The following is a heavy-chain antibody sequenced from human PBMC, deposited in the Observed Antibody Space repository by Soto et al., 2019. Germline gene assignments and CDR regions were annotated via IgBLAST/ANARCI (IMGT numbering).Heavy chain of an antibody. CDR2: INPDNGNT. V-gene: IGHV1-3*01. CDR1: GYTFTRYT. CDR3: ARGIATGQLEP. D-gene: IGHD2-15*01. Sequence: VKVSCKASGYTFTRYTMNWVRQAPGQRLEWMGWINPDNGNTKSSQKFQDRVIITRDTSASTAYMDLSSLRSEDTAVYYCARGIATGQLEPWGQGTLVTVSS. J-gene: IGHJ5*02.